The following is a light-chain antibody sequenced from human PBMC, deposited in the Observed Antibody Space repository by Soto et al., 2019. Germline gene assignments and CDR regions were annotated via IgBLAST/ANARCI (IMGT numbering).Light chain of an antibody. J-gene: IGKJ1*01. V-gene: IGKV1-6*01. CDR2: GTS. Sequence: AIQMTQSPSSLSASVGDRVTITCRASQDIRAELGWYQQKPGEAPKLLVYGTSTLQTGVPSRFSGSGSGADSTLTISSLQPEDFATYYCLQDYDYPRTFGQGTKVEIK. CDR1: QDIRAE. CDR3: LQDYDYPRT.